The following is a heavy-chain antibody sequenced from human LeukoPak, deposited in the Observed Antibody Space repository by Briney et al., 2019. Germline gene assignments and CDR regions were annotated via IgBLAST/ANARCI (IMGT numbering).Heavy chain of an antibody. Sequence: SETLSLTCTVSGGSISSYYWSWIRQPPGKALEWIGYIYYSGTTNYNPSLKSRVTMSVDASKNQFSLKLNSTTAADTAVYYCARHGTVAGPFQHWGQGTLVAVSS. D-gene: IGHD2-8*02. V-gene: IGHV4-59*08. J-gene: IGHJ1*01. CDR2: IYYSGTT. CDR1: GGSISSYY. CDR3: ARHGTVAGPFQH.